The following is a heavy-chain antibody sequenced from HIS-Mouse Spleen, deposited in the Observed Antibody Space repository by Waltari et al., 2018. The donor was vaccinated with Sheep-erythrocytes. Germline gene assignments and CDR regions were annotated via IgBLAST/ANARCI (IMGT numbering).Heavy chain of an antibody. V-gene: IGHV4-59*08. Sequence: QVQLQESGPGLVKPSETLSLTCTVSGGSISSYYWSWIRQPPGKGLEWIGYLYYSRSTNYNPSLTSRVTISVDTSQNQFSLKLSSVTAADTAVYYCARLELGQFDYWGQGTLVTVSS. CDR3: ARLELGQFDY. CDR2: LYYSRST. J-gene: IGHJ4*02. D-gene: IGHD1-26*01. CDR1: GGSISSYY.